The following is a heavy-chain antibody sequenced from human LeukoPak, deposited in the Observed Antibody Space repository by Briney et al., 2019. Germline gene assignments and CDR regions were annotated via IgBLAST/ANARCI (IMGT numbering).Heavy chain of an antibody. Sequence: SETLSLTCTVSGGSISTYYWSWVRQPPGKGLEWIGYIYYSGSTNYNPSLKSRVTISVDTSKNQFSLKVSSVTAADTAVYYCARDSYSITMVRGVIITRRHFDYWGQGTLVTVSS. CDR2: IYYSGST. CDR1: GGSISTYY. D-gene: IGHD3-10*01. J-gene: IGHJ4*02. V-gene: IGHV4-59*01. CDR3: ARDSYSITMVRGVIITRRHFDY.